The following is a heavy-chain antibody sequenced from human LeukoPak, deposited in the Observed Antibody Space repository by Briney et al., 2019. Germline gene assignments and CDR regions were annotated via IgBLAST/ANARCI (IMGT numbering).Heavy chain of an antibody. CDR2: TYYRSKWYN. V-gene: IGHV6-1*01. Sequence: SQTLSLTCAISGDSVSNNSAARHWIRQSPSRGLEWLGRTYYRSKWYNDYEVSVKSRITINPDTSKNQFSLQLNSVTPEDTAVYYCTREEYSSGWYHNWGQGILVTVSS. CDR1: GDSVSNNSAA. J-gene: IGHJ4*02. CDR3: TREEYSSGWYHN. D-gene: IGHD6-19*01.